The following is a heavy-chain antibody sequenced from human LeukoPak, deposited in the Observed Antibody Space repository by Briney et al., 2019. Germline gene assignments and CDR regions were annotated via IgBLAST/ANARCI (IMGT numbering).Heavy chain of an antibody. V-gene: IGHV3-23*01. CDR2: IGNTET. D-gene: IGHD7-27*01. CDR3: ARDGQAFNSNWDYFEY. Sequence: GESLRLSCVASGFTFDTLAMSWVRQAPGKGLEWVSGIGNTETYYADSVKGRFTISRDNSKSTIYLHMNNLRAEDTALYYCARDGQAFNSNWDYFEYWGQGTPVTVSS. CDR1: GFTFDTLA. J-gene: IGHJ4*02.